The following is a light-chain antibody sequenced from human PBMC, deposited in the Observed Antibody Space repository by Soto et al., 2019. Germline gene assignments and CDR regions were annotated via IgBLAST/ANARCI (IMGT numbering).Light chain of an antibody. CDR1: QSLLHSNGYNY. J-gene: IGKJ2*02. Sequence: DIVMTQSPLSLPVTPGEPASISCRSSQSLLHSNGYNYLDWYLQKPGQSPQLLIYLGSTRVSGVPDRFRGSGSCTDFTLKISRVEAEDVGVDYCMQALQMPGTFGQGTKLEIK. V-gene: IGKV2-28*01. CDR2: LGS. CDR3: MQALQMPGT.